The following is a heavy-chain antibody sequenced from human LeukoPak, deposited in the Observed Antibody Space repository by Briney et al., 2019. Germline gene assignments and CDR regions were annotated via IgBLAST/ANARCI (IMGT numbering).Heavy chain of an antibody. D-gene: IGHD3-3*01. Sequence: SETLSLTCAVYGGSFSGYYWSWIRQPPGKGLEWIGEINHSGSTNYNPSLKSRVTISVDTSKNQFSLKLSSVTAADTAVYYCARGRRGITILNSYYYYYMDVWGKGTTVTVSS. CDR2: INHSGST. CDR1: GGSFSGYY. J-gene: IGHJ6*03. V-gene: IGHV4-34*01. CDR3: ARGRRGITILNSYYYYYMDV.